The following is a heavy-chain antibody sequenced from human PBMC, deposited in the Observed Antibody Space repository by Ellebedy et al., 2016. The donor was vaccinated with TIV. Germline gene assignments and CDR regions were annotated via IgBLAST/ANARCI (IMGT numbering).Heavy chain of an antibody. J-gene: IGHJ4*02. CDR2: ISSSGSTI. CDR3: ARGATVTGTFDY. D-gene: IGHD4-17*01. V-gene: IGHV3-11*04. CDR1: GFTFSDYY. Sequence: SLKISCAASGFTFSDYYMSWIRQAPGKGLEWLSYISSSGSTIYYADSVKGRFTISRDNARNSLHLQMNSLRAEETAVYYCARGATVTGTFDYWGQGTLVTVSS.